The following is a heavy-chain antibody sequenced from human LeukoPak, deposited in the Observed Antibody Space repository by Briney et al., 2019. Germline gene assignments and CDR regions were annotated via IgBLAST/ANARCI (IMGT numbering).Heavy chain of an antibody. D-gene: IGHD5-24*01. CDR3: PRARQSSDGFIPGL. Sequence: GGSLRLSCAASGFTVSSSYMSWVRQAPGKGLEWLSYISYSSSTIYYAGSVTGRFTVSRDNAKNSLSLQMNSLRPEDTAVYYCPRARQSSDGFIPGLWPKGPTVTVSS. V-gene: IGHV3-48*04. J-gene: IGHJ6*04. CDR2: ISYSSSTI. CDR1: GFTVSSSY.